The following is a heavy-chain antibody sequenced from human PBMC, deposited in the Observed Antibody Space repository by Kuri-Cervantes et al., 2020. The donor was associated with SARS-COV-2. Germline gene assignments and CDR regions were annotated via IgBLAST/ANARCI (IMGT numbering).Heavy chain of an antibody. CDR1: GGSISSSSYY. Sequence: ESLKISCTVSGGSISSSSYYWGWIRQPPGKGLEWIGSIYYSGSTYYNPSLKSRVTISVDTSKSQFSLNLTSVTAADTAVYYCAKETNYYDRSGYYYAWFDPWGQGTLVTVSS. CDR3: AKETNYYDRSGYYYAWFDP. D-gene: IGHD3-22*01. J-gene: IGHJ5*02. V-gene: IGHV4-39*07. CDR2: IYYSGST.